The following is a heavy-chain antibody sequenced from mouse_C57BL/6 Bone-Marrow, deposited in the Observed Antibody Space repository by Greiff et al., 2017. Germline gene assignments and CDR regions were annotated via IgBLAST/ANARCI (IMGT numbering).Heavy chain of an antibody. J-gene: IGHJ4*01. CDR3: ARPIYYGNHGAMDY. CDR2: IWWDDDK. V-gene: IGHV8-8*01. D-gene: IGHD2-1*01. Sequence: QVTLKESGPGILQPSQTLSLTCSFSGFSLSTFGMGVGWIRQPSGKGLEWLAPIWWDDDKYYNPALKSRLTISKDTSKNQVFLKIANVDTADTATYYCARPIYYGNHGAMDYWGQGTSGTVSS. CDR1: GFSLSTFGMG.